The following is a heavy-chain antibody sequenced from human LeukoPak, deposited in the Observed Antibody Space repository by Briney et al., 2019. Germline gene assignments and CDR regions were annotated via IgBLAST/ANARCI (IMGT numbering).Heavy chain of an antibody. CDR3: AGFGAHYDIHV. Sequence: SETLSLTCTVSGGSISGHYWTWIRQPPGKGLEWIGQIHYSGRPDYNPSLKSRVTISVDTSKNQLSLKVTSVTGADTAVYYCAGFGAHYDIHVWGQETTLTLSS. CDR1: GGSISGHY. V-gene: IGHV4-59*11. J-gene: IGHJ6*02. D-gene: IGHD3-16*01. CDR2: IHYSGRP.